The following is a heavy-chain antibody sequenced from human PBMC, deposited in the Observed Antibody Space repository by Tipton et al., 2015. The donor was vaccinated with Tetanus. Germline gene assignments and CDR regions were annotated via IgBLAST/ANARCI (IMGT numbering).Heavy chain of an antibody. J-gene: IGHJ3*02. D-gene: IGHD5-24*01. CDR3: ARVGWLQQNKPAFDI. Sequence: GLVKPSETLSLNCTVSGGSINTYYWSWIRQPPGRGLEWIGYVHYSGKTNYSPSLTSRVTLSVGTSRKQFSLKLRSVTAADTAVYYCARVGWLQQNKPAFDIWGQGTMVTVSS. V-gene: IGHV4-59*01. CDR1: GGSINTYY. CDR2: VHYSGKT.